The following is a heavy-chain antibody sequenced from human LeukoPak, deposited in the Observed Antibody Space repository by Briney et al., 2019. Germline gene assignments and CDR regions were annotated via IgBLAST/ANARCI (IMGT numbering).Heavy chain of an antibody. CDR2: SNPSGGST. CDR1: GYTFTSYY. Sequence: PAASVKVSCKASGYTFTSYYMHLVRQAPGQGLEWMGISNPSGGSTSYAQKFQGRVTMTRDTSTSTVYMELSSLRSEDTAVYYCARGGRTYYDFWSGYYTMEDWGQGTLVTVSS. J-gene: IGHJ4*02. V-gene: IGHV1-46*01. CDR3: ARGGRTYYDFWSGYYTMED. D-gene: IGHD3-3*01.